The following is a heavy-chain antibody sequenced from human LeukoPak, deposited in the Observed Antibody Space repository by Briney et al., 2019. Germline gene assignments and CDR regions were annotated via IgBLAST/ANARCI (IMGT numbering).Heavy chain of an antibody. CDR2: IYPRGST. Sequence: SETLSLTCTVSGGSISSYYWSWIRQPAGKGLEWIGRIYPRGSTNYNPSLKSRVTMSVDTSKNQFSLKLSSVTAADTAVYYCARESSSGYCSGGSCYPYYYYYMDVWGKGTTVTVSS. CDR1: GGSISSYY. J-gene: IGHJ6*03. D-gene: IGHD2-15*01. V-gene: IGHV4-4*07. CDR3: ARESSSGYCSGGSCYPYYYYYMDV.